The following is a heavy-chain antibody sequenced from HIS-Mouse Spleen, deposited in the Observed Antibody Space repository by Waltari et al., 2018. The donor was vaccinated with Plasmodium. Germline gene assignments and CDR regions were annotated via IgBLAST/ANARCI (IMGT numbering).Heavy chain of an antibody. CDR2: IYYSGGT. D-gene: IGHD3-9*01. V-gene: IGHV4-39*07. CDR3: ARVTTPYYDILTGYYAFDI. Sequence: QLQLQESGPGLVKPSETLSLTCTVSGGSISSSSYYWGWIRQPPGKGLEWIGSIYYSGGTQHNPALKSRVTISVNTVKNQFSLKLRSVTAAETAVYYCARVTTPYYDILTGYYAFDIWGQGTMVTVSS. J-gene: IGHJ3*02. CDR1: GGSISSSSYY.